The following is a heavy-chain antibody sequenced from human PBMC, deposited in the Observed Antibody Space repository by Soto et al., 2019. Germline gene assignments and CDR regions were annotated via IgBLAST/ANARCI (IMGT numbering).Heavy chain of an antibody. CDR3: AKDSRVGSGSYHYYYYYMDV. CDR2: ISYDGSNK. CDR1: GFTFSSYG. Sequence: GGSLRLSCAASGFTFSSYGMHWVRQAPGKGLEWVAVISYDGSNKYYADSVKGRFTISRDNSKNTLYLQMNSLRAEDTAVYYCAKDSRVGSGSYHYYYYYMDVWGKGTTVTVSS. V-gene: IGHV3-30*18. J-gene: IGHJ6*03. D-gene: IGHD3-10*01.